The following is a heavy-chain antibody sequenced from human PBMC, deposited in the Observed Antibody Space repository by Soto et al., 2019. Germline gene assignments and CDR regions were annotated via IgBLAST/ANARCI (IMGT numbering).Heavy chain of an antibody. J-gene: IGHJ3*02. D-gene: IGHD2-15*01. CDR2: INAGNGNT. CDR1: GYTFTSYA. CDR3: ARRCSGGSCYANHDAVDI. V-gene: IGHV1-3*01. Sequence: ASVKVSCKASGYTFTSYAMHWVRQAPGQRLEWMGWINAGNGNTKYSQKFQGRVTITRDTSASTAYMELSSLRSEDTAVYYCARRCSGGSCYANHDAVDIWGQGTMVTVS.